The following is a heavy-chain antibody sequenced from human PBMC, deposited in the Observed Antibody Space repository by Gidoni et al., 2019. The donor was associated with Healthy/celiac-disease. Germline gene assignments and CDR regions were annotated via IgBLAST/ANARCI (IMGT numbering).Heavy chain of an antibody. CDR2: IYPGDSDT. D-gene: IGHD1-26*01. Sequence: EVQLVHSVAEVKKPGESLKISCKGAVYSLISYLSGWVRQMPGKGLAWMGIIYPGDSDTRYRPSFQGQVNISANKSISTAYLQWSSLKASDTAMYYCARWGATAVNGMDVWGQGTTVTVSS. V-gene: IGHV5-51*01. J-gene: IGHJ6*02. CDR1: VYSLISYL. CDR3: ARWGATAVNGMDV.